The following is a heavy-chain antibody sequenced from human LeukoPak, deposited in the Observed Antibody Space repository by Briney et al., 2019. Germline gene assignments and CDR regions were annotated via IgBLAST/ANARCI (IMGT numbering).Heavy chain of an antibody. CDR3: ASRPFETTVVPWDFY. CDR2: IYPGDSES. CDR1: GYSFTNYW. J-gene: IGHJ4*02. Sequence: GESLKISCKGSGYSFTNYWIAWVRQLPGKGLEWMGIIYPGDSESRYSPSFQGQVTISADRSINTAYLQWSSLTASDTAMYYCASRPFETTVVPWDFYWGQGTQVTVSS. V-gene: IGHV5-51*01. D-gene: IGHD4-23*01.